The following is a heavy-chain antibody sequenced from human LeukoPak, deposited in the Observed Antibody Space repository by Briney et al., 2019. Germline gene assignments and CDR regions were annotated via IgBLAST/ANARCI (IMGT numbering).Heavy chain of an antibody. V-gene: IGHV1-18*01. CDR2: ISAYNGNT. CDR1: GYTFTSYG. CDR3: ARDPIYYYDSSGYYSPFDC. J-gene: IGHJ4*02. Sequence: ASVKVSCKASGYTFTSYGISWVRQAPGQGLEWMGWISAYNGNTNYAQKLQGRVTMTTDTSTSTAYMELRSLRSDDTAVYYCARDPIYYYDSSGYYSPFDCWGQGTLVTVSS. D-gene: IGHD3-22*01.